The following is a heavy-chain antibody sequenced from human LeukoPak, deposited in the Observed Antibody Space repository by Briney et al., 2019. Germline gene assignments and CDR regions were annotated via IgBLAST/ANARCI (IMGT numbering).Heavy chain of an antibody. CDR3: TKVHIPRHEVGNFYFDY. D-gene: IGHD1-26*01. CDR2: LSYDAYST. CDR1: VFTFKIYR. Sequence: GGSLRLSCAPSVFTFKIYRMHWARQAPGKGLEWVADLSYDAYSTYYADSVKGGFPISRDNSKNTLYQQINSLRSDDTAVYFFTKVHIPRHEVGNFYFDYWGQGTLVTVSS. J-gene: IGHJ4*02. V-gene: IGHV3-30*18.